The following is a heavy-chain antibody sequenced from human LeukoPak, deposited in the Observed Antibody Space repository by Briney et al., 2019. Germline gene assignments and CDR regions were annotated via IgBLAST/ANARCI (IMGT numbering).Heavy chain of an antibody. V-gene: IGHV4-59*01. Sequence: SETLSLTCTVSGDSISYYYWSWIRQSPGKGLEWIGYIFHSGSTNYSPSLQSRVAISVDTSKNQFSLKLSSVTAADTAVYYCASYCTGGSCSSYYFDYWGQGILVTVSS. D-gene: IGHD2-8*02. CDR1: GDSISYYY. CDR2: IFHSGST. J-gene: IGHJ4*02. CDR3: ASYCTGGSCSSYYFDY.